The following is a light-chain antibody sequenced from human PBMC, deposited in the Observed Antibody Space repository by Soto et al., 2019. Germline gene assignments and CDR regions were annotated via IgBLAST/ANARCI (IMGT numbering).Light chain of an antibody. CDR3: QRHDSLRT. CDR1: QSVRSNF. J-gene: IGKJ1*01. V-gene: IGKV3-20*01. CDR2: GAS. Sequence: EIVLTQSPGTLSLSPGERATLSCRASQSVRSNFLAWYQQKPGQAPRLLIYGASNRATGIPDRFSGSGSGTDFTLTITRLEPEDFAMYYCQRHDSLRTFGQGTKVEI.